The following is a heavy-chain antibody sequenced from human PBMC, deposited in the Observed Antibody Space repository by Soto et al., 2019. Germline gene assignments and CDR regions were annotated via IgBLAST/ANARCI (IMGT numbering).Heavy chain of an antibody. Sequence: QVQLQESGPGLVKPSGTLSLTCAVSTGSITTNNWWSWVRQPPGKGLEWIGEIFHSGSTNYNPSLKSRVTISVDKSKNQFSLKLSSVTAADTVIYYCARELYSSSWYGMDVWGQGTTVTVSS. CDR2: IFHSGST. D-gene: IGHD6-13*01. J-gene: IGHJ6*02. CDR1: TGSITTNNW. V-gene: IGHV4-4*02. CDR3: ARELYSSSWYGMDV.